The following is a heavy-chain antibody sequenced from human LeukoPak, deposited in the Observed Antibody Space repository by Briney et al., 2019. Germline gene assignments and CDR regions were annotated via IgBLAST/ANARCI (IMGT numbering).Heavy chain of an antibody. D-gene: IGHD3-10*01. V-gene: IGHV4-59*01. CDR2: IYYSGNT. J-gene: IGHJ5*02. CDR1: GGSISSYY. Sequence: SEALSLTCTVSGGSISSYYWSWIRQPPGQGLEWIGYIYYSGNTNYNPSLKSRVTISVDTSKHQFSLKLSPVTAADTAVYYCARGPPGGQFDPWGQGTLVTVSS. CDR3: ARGPPGGQFDP.